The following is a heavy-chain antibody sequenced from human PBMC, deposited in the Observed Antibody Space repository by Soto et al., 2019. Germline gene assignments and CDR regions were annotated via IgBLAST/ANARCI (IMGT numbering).Heavy chain of an antibody. CDR2: IYYSGST. D-gene: IGHD1-26*01. CDR1: GGSISSYY. V-gene: IGHV4-59*01. CDR3: ARDNGAPLYSGSDNDDFDI. Sequence: QVQLQESGPGLVKPSETLSLTCTVSGGSISSYYWSWIRQPPGKGLEWIGYIYYSGSTNYNPSLKSRVTISVDTSKNQFSLKLSSVTAADTAVYSCARDNGAPLYSGSDNDDFDIWGQGTIVTVSS. J-gene: IGHJ3*02.